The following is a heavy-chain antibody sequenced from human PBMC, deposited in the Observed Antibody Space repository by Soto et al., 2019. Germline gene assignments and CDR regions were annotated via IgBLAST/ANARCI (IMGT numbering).Heavy chain of an antibody. CDR2: FDPEDGES. D-gene: IGHD3-22*01. J-gene: IGHJ6*02. CDR3: PTSYDSSGYYHYYNGMDV. V-gene: IGHV1-24*01. CDR1: GHTLTELS. Sequence: QVQLVQSGAEVTKPGASVKVSCKVSGHTLTELSMYWVRQAPGKGLEWMGGFDPEDGESIYAQKSQSRVTMTEDTSTDTAYMELSSLRSEDTAVYYCPTSYDSSGYYHYYNGMDVWGQGTTVTVSS.